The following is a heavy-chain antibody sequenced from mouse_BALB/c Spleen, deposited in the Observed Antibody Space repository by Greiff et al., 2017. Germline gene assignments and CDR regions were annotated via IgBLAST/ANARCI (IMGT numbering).Heavy chain of an antibody. CDR1: GYTFTDYA. J-gene: IGHJ1*01. CDR3: ARTVYYGSSQYFDV. Sequence: QVQLQQSGPELVRPGVSVKISCKGSGYTFTDYAMHWVKQSHAKSLEWIGVISTYSGNTNYNQKFKGKATMTVDKSSSTAYMELARLTSEDSAIYYCARTVYYGSSQYFDVWGAGTTVTVSS. V-gene: IGHV1-67*01. D-gene: IGHD1-1*01. CDR2: ISTYSGNT.